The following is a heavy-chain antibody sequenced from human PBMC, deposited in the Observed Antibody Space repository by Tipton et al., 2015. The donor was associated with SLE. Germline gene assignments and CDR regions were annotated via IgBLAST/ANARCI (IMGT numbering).Heavy chain of an antibody. J-gene: IGHJ1*01. CDR3: ARSFSIGWFGNEYFQN. CDR1: GDSITSDNHF. Sequence: LRLSCTVAGDSITSDNHFWSWIRQPAGKRLEWIGRIYVSGGTNYNPSLQSRSSISIDTSKSQFSLRLSSVTAADTAVYYCARSFSIGWFGNEYFQNWGQGTLVTVSS. V-gene: IGHV4-61*02. CDR2: IYVSGGT. D-gene: IGHD6-19*01.